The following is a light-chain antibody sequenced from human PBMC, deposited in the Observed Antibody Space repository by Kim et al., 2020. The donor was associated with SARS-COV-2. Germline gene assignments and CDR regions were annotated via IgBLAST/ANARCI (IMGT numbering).Light chain of an antibody. CDR2: GAS. Sequence: ASVGDRVTITCRASQDIRNYLGWYQQNPGRAPKRLIYGASSLQSGVPSRFSGSGSGTEFTLTISSLQPEDFATYYCLQHNTYPLTFGQGTRLDIK. CDR3: LQHNTYPLT. CDR1: QDIRNY. V-gene: IGKV1-17*01. J-gene: IGKJ5*01.